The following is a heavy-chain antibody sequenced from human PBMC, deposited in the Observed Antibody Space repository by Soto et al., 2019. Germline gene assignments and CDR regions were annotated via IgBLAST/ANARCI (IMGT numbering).Heavy chain of an antibody. J-gene: IGHJ4*02. D-gene: IGHD3-3*01. Sequence: QVQLVESGGGVVQPGRSLRLSCAASGFTFSSYGMHWVRQAPGKGLEWLAVISYDGTYKYYADSVKGRFTISRDDSNSTLYLQVDSLRAEDTAVYYCAKDPRIGFLAAHPFYYFDYWGQGALVTVSS. CDR3: AKDPRIGFLAAHPFYYFDY. V-gene: IGHV3-30*18. CDR1: GFTFSSYG. CDR2: ISYDGTYK.